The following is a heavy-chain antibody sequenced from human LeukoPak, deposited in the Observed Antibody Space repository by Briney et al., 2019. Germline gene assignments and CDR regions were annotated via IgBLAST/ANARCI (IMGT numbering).Heavy chain of an antibody. J-gene: IGHJ5*02. CDR2: IYYSGST. CDR3: ARQVVVVIAIKNWFDP. V-gene: IGHV4-39*01. CDR1: SGSISSSSYY. D-gene: IGHD2-21*01. Sequence: SETLSLTCTVSSGSISSSSYYWGWIRQPPGKGLEWIGSIYYSGSTYYNPSLKSRVTISVDTSKNQFSLKLSSVTAADTGVYYCARQVVVVIAIKNWFDPWGQGTLVTVSS.